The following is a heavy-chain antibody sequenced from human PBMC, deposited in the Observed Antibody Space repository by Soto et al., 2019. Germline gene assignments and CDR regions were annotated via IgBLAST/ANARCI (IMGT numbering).Heavy chain of an antibody. D-gene: IGHD6-19*01. CDR3: ARSRGGYFDI. J-gene: IGHJ3*02. CDR1: GFTFSSYW. Sequence: EVQLVESGGGLVQPGGSLRLSCAASGFTFSSYWISWVRQAPGKGLEWVANIKQDGSEKYYVDSVKGRFTISRDNAKNSVYLQRNGLRGEDTAVYYCARSRGGYFDIWGQGTMVTVSS. V-gene: IGHV3-7*02. CDR2: IKQDGSEK.